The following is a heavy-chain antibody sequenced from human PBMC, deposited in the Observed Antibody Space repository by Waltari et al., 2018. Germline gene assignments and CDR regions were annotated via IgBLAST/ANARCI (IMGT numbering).Heavy chain of an antibody. Sequence: QVQLVQSGAEVKKPGASVKVSCKASGYTFTSYAIHWVRQAPGQRLEWMGWINAGNGNTKYSQKFQGRVTITRDTSASTAYMELSSLRSEDTAVYYCARDGAMVQGVITPLHYWGQGTLVTVSS. D-gene: IGHD3-10*01. CDR2: INAGNGNT. J-gene: IGHJ4*02. V-gene: IGHV1-3*01. CDR1: GYTFTSYA. CDR3: ARDGAMVQGVITPLHY.